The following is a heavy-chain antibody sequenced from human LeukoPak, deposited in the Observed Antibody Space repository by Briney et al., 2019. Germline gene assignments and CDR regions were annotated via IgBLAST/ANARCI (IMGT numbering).Heavy chain of an antibody. CDR1: GGSISSYY. V-gene: IGHV4-4*07. J-gene: IGHJ3*02. CDR3: ARDYDFWSGYSDDAFDI. D-gene: IGHD3-3*01. Sequence: SETLSLTCTVSGGSISSYYWSWIRQPAGKGLEWIGRIYTSGSTNYNPSLKSRVTMSVDTSKNQFSLKLSSVTAADTAVYYCARDYDFWSGYSDDAFDIWGHGTMVTVSS. CDR2: IYTSGST.